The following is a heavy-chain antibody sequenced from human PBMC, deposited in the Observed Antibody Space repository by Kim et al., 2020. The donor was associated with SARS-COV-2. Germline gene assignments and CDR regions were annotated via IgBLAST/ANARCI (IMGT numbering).Heavy chain of an antibody. CDR3: ARRGIGHSSSWYNWFDP. D-gene: IGHD6-13*01. Sequence: ASVKVSCKASGYTFTSYAMHWVRQAPGQRLEWMGWINAGNGNTKYSQKFQGRVTITRDTSASTAYMELSSPRSEDTAVYYCARRGIGHSSSWYNWFDPWGQGTLVTVSS. CDR1: GYTFTSYA. V-gene: IGHV1-3*01. J-gene: IGHJ5*02. CDR2: INAGNGNT.